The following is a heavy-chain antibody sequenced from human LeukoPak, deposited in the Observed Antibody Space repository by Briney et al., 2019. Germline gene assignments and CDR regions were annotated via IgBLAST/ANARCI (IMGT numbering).Heavy chain of an antibody. CDR2: ISYDGSNK. V-gene: IGHV3-30*03. Sequence: GGSLRLSCAASGFTFSSYSMNWVRQAPGKGLEWVAVISYDGSNKYYADSVKGRFTISRDNSKNTLYLQMNSLRAEDTAVYYCARDQGYYYYMDVWDKGTTVTVSS. CDR1: GFTFSSYS. CDR3: ARDQGYYYYMDV. J-gene: IGHJ6*03.